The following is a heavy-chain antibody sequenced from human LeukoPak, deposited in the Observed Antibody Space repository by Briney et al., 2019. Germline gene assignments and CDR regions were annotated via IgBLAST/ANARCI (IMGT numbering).Heavy chain of an antibody. J-gene: IGHJ5*02. CDR1: GFTFSSFS. V-gene: IGHV3-48*04. CDR2: ISSTSSAI. Sequence: GGSLRLSCAASGFTFSSFSMNWVRQAPGKGLEWLSYISSTSSAIYYADSLKGRFTISRDNAKNSLYLQMDSLRAEDTAVYYCARVAAAGWFDPWGQGTLVTVSS. CDR3: ARVAAAGWFDP. D-gene: IGHD6-13*01.